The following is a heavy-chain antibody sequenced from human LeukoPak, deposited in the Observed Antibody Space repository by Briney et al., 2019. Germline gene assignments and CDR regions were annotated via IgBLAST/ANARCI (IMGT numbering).Heavy chain of an antibody. Sequence: VKVSCKASGGTFSSYAISWVRQAPGQGLEWMGGIIPIFGTANYAQKFQGRVTITTDESTSTAYMELSSLRSEYTAVYYCARGHSGYGYYYYHMDVWGKGTTVTVSS. CDR1: GGTFSSYA. D-gene: IGHD5-12*01. CDR3: ARGHSGYGYYYYHMDV. J-gene: IGHJ6*03. V-gene: IGHV1-69*13. CDR2: IIPIFGTA.